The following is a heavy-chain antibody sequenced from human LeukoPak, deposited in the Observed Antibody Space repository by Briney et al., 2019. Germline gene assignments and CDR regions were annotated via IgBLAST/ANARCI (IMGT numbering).Heavy chain of an antibody. D-gene: IGHD6-13*01. CDR3: AKDLVRSWLIDFDY. Sequence: PGGSLRLSCAASGFTFSSYAMSWVRQAPGKGLEWVSAISGSGGSTYYADSVKGRFTISRDNSKNTLYLQMNSLRAGDTAVYYCAKDLVRSWLIDFDYWGQGTLVTVSS. J-gene: IGHJ4*02. CDR1: GFTFSSYA. V-gene: IGHV3-23*01. CDR2: ISGSGGST.